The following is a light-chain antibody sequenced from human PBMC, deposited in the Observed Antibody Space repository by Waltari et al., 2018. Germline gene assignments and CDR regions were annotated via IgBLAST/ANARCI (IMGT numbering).Light chain of an antibody. J-gene: IGLJ2*01. CDR2: GSN. CDR3: NSRDSSGHHK. Sequence: SSGLTQDPAVSVALGQTVTITCQGDSLRVYYVSWYQQKPGQAPVLVIYGSNDRPSGLPDRFSGSTSRNTASLIITGAQAEDEADYYCNSRDSSGHHKFGGGTKLTVL. V-gene: IGLV3-19*01. CDR1: SLRVYY.